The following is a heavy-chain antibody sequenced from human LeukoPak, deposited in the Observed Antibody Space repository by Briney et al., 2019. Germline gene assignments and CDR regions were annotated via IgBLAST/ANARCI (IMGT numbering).Heavy chain of an antibody. D-gene: IGHD6-19*01. V-gene: IGHV3-21*01. CDR1: GFTFSTYG. CDR2: ISSSSSYI. Sequence: GGSLRLSCAASGFTFSTYGIGWVRQAPGKGLEWVSSISSSSSYIYYADSVKGRFTISRDNAKNSLYLQMNSLRAEDTAVYYCARGRQYYFDYWGQGTLVTVSS. CDR3: ARGRQYYFDY. J-gene: IGHJ4*02.